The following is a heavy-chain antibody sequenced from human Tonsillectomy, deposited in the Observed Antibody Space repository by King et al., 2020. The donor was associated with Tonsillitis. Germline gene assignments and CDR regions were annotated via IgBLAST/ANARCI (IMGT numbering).Heavy chain of an antibody. Sequence: VQLVESGGGLVKPGGSVRLSCAASGFTFVYAWMSWVRQVPGRELEWVGRIKGKIDGETTDYAAPVNGRFTISRDDSKNTVFLQMNSLTAEDTAVYYCTTDCTSTSCYGWAWFDTWGQGSLVTVSS. CDR1: GFTFVYAW. J-gene: IGHJ5*02. V-gene: IGHV3-15*01. D-gene: IGHD2-2*01. CDR2: IKGKIDGETT. CDR3: TTDCTSTSCYGWAWFDT.